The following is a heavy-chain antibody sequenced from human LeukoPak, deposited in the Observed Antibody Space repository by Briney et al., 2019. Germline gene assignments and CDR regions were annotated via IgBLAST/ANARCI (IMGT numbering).Heavy chain of an antibody. CDR3: AREAIAVAEYYFDY. CDR2: ISSTSGYI. V-gene: IGHV3-21*06. Sequence: GGSLRLSCAASGFTLSHYNMNWVRQTPGKGLEWVSSISSTSGYIYYADSAKGRFTISRDNAKNSLYLQMHSLGAEDTAVYYCAREAIAVAEYYFDYWGQGTLVTVSS. J-gene: IGHJ4*02. CDR1: GFTLSHYN. D-gene: IGHD6-19*01.